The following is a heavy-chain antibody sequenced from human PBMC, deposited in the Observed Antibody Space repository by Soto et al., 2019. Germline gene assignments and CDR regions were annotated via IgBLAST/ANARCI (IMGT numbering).Heavy chain of an antibody. V-gene: IGHV4-34*01. D-gene: IGHD1-1*01. J-gene: IGHJ4*02. CDR1: GGSFVGFY. CDR2: INPXRST. Sequence: XXTLSLTCAVYGGSFVGFYWSWIRQPPGEGLQSTXDINPXRSTHYNPSVXXRVTISAXXYKNQFSLKMRSVTAADTAVYYCVSGPGTTADYWGQGTLVTVSS. CDR3: VSGPGTTADY.